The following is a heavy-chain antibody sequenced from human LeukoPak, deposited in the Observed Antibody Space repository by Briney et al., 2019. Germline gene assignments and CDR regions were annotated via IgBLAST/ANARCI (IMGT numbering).Heavy chain of an antibody. J-gene: IGHJ4*02. Sequence: ASVKVSCKASGYSFTGFYIHWVRQAPGQGLEWMGWLNPNSGGTNYAQKFQGRVTMTRDTSISTAYMELSRLRSEDTAMYYCARDTIGMIVVAFDYWGQGTLVTVSS. CDR3: ARDTIGMIVVAFDY. CDR1: GYSFTGFY. D-gene: IGHD3-22*01. V-gene: IGHV1-2*02. CDR2: LNPNSGGT.